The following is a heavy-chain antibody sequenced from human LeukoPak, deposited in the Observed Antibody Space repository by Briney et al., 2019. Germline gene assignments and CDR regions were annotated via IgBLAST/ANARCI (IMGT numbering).Heavy chain of an antibody. Sequence: SETLSLTCAVPGYSISSGYYWGWIRQPPGKGREWIGSIYHSGSTYSNPSLKSRVTISVDTSKNQFSLKLSSVTAADTAVYYCAREYCSGGSCSGLDYWGQGTLVTVSS. CDR3: AREYCSGGSCSGLDY. CDR1: GYSISSGYY. CDR2: IYHSGST. J-gene: IGHJ4*02. V-gene: IGHV4-38-2*02. D-gene: IGHD2-15*01.